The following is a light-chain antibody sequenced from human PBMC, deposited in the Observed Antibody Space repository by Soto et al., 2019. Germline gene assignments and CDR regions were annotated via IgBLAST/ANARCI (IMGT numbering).Light chain of an antibody. Sequence: EMVLRQSPGTLSLSPGEGATLSCRASQSVSGRYLAWYQQKPGQAPRLLIYGASTRATGIPARFSGSGSGTEFTLTISSLQSEDFAVYYCQQYNNWPPWTFGQGTKVEIK. V-gene: IGKV3-15*01. CDR2: GAS. CDR3: QQYNNWPPWT. J-gene: IGKJ1*01. CDR1: QSVSGRY.